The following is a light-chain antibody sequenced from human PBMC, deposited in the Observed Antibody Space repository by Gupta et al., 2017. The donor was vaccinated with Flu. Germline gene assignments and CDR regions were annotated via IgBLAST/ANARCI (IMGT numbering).Light chain of an antibody. CDR1: SSNIGSNY. J-gene: IGLJ2*01. Sequence: SVLTPPPSASGAPGQRVTISCSGSSSNIGSNYVYWYQQFPGTAPKLLIYRDHQRPSGVPARFSGSKSGASASLAISGLRSEEEAEYYCAVGDDSMIGLIGGGTKLTVL. CDR2: RDH. V-gene: IGLV1-47*01. CDR3: AVGDDSMIGL.